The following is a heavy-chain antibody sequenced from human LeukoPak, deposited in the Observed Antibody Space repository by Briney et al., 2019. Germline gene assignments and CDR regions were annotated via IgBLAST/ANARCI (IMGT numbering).Heavy chain of an antibody. CDR1: GFTFSNYG. CDR3: AKDRGTSLCDAFDI. Sequence: GGTLRLSCAASGFTFSNYGMSCVRQAPGKGLEWVSDITDSGGSTYSAYSVKGRFTISRDNSKNTLYLQMNSLGAADTAVYYCAKDRGTSLCDAFDIWGQGTMVTVSS. CDR2: ITDSGGST. V-gene: IGHV3-23*01. D-gene: IGHD6-25*01. J-gene: IGHJ3*02.